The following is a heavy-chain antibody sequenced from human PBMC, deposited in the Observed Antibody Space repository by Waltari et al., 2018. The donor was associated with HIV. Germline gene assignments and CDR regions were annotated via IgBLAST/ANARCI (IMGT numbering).Heavy chain of an antibody. CDR3: ARCPYQYSPYYFDY. D-gene: IGHD1-26*01. CDR2: IYHSGNT. V-gene: IGHV4-59*01. J-gene: IGHJ4*02. CDR1: GGSITGYY. Sequence: QVQLQESGPGLVKPSETLSLTCSVAGGSITGYYWSWIRQPPGKGLEWIGYIYHSGNTNYHPSLKSRVTISVDTSKNQFSLNLSSVTAADTAVYFCARCPYQYSPYYFDYWGQGALVTVSS.